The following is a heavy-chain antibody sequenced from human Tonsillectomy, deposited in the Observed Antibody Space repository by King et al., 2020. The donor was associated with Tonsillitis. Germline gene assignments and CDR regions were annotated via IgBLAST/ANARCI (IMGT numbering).Heavy chain of an antibody. Sequence: VQLVESGGGLVQPGGSLSLSCAVSGFTFSNYAMSWVRQAPGEGLEWVSAISSSGSSTYYADSVKGRFTISRDNSKNTLYVQMNSLRVEDTAIYYCAKGEVASSWYSLFDYWGQGTLVTVSS. CDR1: GFTFSNYA. CDR3: AKGEVASSWYSLFDY. V-gene: IGHV3-23*04. J-gene: IGHJ4*02. CDR2: ISSSGSST. D-gene: IGHD6-13*01.